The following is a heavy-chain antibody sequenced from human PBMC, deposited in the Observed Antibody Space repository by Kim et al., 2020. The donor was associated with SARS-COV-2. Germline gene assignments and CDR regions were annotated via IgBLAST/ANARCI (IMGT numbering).Heavy chain of an antibody. V-gene: IGHV3-33*01. J-gene: IGHJ3*02. CDR1: GFTFSSYG. CDR2: IWYDGSNK. CDR3: ARGAVDTAMVDAFDI. D-gene: IGHD5-18*01. Sequence: GGSLRLSCAASGFTFSSYGMHWVRQAPGKGLEWVAVIWYDGSNKYYADSVKGRFTISRDNSKNTLYLQMNSLRAEDTAVYYCARGAVDTAMVDAFDIWGQGTMVTVSS.